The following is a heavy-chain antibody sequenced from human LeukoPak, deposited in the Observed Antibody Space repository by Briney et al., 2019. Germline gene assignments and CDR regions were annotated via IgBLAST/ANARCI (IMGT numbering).Heavy chain of an antibody. CDR2: ISGSRGST. D-gene: IGHD3-22*01. CDR3: AKGPRRRGVTMIVVVPFDY. V-gene: IGHV3-23*01. CDR1: GFTFSSYA. J-gene: IGHJ4*02. Sequence: GSLRLSCAASGFTFSSYAMSWVRQAPGKGLEWVSAISGSRGSTYYADSVKGRFTISRDNSKNTLYLQMSSPRAEDTAVYYCAKGPRRRGVTMIVVVPFDYWGQGTLVTVSS.